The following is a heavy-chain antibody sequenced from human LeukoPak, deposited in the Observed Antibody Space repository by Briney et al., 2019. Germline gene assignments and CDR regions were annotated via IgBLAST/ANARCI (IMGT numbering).Heavy chain of an antibody. Sequence: GASVKVSCKASGYTFTDYYMHWVRQAPGQGLEWMGWINPNSGGTNYAQKFQGRVTMTRDTSISTAYMELSRLRSDDTAVYYCARDTGPTFLVVRGDFDYWGQGTLVTVSS. CDR1: GYTFTDYY. CDR3: ARDTGPTFLVVRGDFDY. V-gene: IGHV1-2*02. J-gene: IGHJ4*02. CDR2: INPNSGGT. D-gene: IGHD2-21*01.